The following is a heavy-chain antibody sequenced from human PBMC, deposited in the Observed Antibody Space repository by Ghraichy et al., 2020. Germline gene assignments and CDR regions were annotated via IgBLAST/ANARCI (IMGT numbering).Heavy chain of an antibody. D-gene: IGHD3-10*01. CDR3: ARGKFAWFGEYYYYYGMDV. Sequence: ASVKVSCKASGYTFTSYDINWVRQATGQGLEWMGWMNPNSGNTGYAQKFQGRVTMTRNTSISTAYMELSSLRSEDTAVYYCARGKFAWFGEYYYYYGMDVWGQGTTVTVSS. CDR1: GYTFTSYD. V-gene: IGHV1-8*01. CDR2: MNPNSGNT. J-gene: IGHJ6*02.